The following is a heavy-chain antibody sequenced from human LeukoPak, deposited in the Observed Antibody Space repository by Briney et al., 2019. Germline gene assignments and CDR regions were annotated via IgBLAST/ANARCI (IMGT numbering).Heavy chain of an antibody. Sequence: ASVKVSCKASGYTFTSYYMHWERQAPGQGLEWMGIINPSRGSTSYAQKFQGRVTMTRDTSTSTVYMELSSLRSEDTAVYYCASSHDYHPPDSYWGQGTLVTVSS. J-gene: IGHJ4*02. CDR1: GYTFTSYY. CDR3: ASSHDYHPPDSY. D-gene: IGHD5-12*01. CDR2: INPSRGST. V-gene: IGHV1-46*01.